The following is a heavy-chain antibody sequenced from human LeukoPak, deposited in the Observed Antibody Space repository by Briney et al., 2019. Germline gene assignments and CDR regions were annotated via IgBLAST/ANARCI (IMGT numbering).Heavy chain of an antibody. D-gene: IGHD5-18*01. J-gene: IGHJ4*02. CDR1: GGSISGYY. V-gene: IGHV4-59*01. Sequence: PSETLSLTCTVSGGSISGYYWSWIRQPPGKGLEWIAYIYYSGSTGCNPSLKSRVTISVDTSKNQFFLKLSSVTAADTAVYYCARARGSSYGLDYWGQGTLVTVSS. CDR2: IYYSGST. CDR3: ARARGSSYGLDY.